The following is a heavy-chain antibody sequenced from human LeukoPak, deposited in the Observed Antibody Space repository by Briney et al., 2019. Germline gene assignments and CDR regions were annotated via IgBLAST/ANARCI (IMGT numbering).Heavy chain of an antibody. CDR3: AKSVLQGILVFDY. D-gene: IGHD2/OR15-2a*01. J-gene: IGHJ4*02. Sequence: PGGSLRLSCAASGFTFSNYAMSWVRQAPGKGLEWVAAISGAGGGTYYADSVKGRFTISKDNSKNTLYLQMNSLRAEDTAVYYCAKSVLQGILVFDYWGQGTLVTVSS. CDR1: GFTFSNYA. V-gene: IGHV3-23*01. CDR2: ISGAGGGT.